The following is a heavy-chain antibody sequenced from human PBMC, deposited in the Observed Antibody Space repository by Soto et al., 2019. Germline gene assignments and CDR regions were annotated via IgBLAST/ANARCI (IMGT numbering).Heavy chain of an antibody. CDR3: ARYHRTSWSGYFSPYYFDY. V-gene: IGHV1-69*06. D-gene: IGHD3-3*01. CDR1: GGTFSSYA. J-gene: IGHJ4*02. Sequence: SVKVSCKASGGTFSSYAISWVRQAPGQGLEWMGGIIPIFGTANYAQKFQGRVTITADKSTSTAYMELSSLRSEDTAVYYCARYHRTSWSGYFSPYYFDYWGQGTLVTVSS. CDR2: IIPIFGTA.